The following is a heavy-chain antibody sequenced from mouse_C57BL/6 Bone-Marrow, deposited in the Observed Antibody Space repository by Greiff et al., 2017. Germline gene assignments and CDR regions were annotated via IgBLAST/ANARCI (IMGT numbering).Heavy chain of an antibody. D-gene: IGHD2-1*01. CDR1: GYTFTEYT. CDR3: ARHEVYYGNYPYAMDY. Sequence: QVQLQQSGAELVKPGASVKLSCTASGYTFTEYTIPWVKQRSGQGLEWIGWFYPGSGSIKYNEKFKDRATLTADKSTSTVYMEISRLTSEDSAVYFCARHEVYYGNYPYAMDYWGQGTSVTVSA. V-gene: IGHV1-62-2*01. J-gene: IGHJ4*01. CDR2: FYPGSGSI.